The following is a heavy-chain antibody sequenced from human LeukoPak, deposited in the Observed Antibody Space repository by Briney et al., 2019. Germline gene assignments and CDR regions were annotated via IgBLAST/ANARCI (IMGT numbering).Heavy chain of an antibody. CDR1: GFTFSSYA. D-gene: IGHD5-18*01. V-gene: IGHV3-23*01. J-gene: IGHJ4*02. CDR3: ASPRGVDTAWATFDY. Sequence: GGSLRLSCAASGFTFSSYAMSWVRQAPGKGLEWVSAISGSGGSTYYADPVKGRFTISRDNSKNTLYLQMNSLRAEDTAVYYCASPRGVDTAWATFDYWGQGTLVTVSS. CDR2: ISGSGGST.